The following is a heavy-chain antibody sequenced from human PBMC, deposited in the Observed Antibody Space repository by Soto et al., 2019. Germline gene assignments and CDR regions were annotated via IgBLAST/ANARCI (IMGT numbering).Heavy chain of an antibody. CDR2: IYNSGST. CDR1: GDSISSRGYY. V-gene: IGHV4-61*08. CDR3: ARDFGSSWYYFDY. J-gene: IGHJ4*02. Sequence: SETLSLTCTVSGDSISSRGYYWGWIRQPPGKGLEWIGYIYNSGSTNYNPSLKSRVTISVDTSKNQFSLKLSSVTAADTAVYYCARDFGSSWYYFDYWGQGTLVTVSS. D-gene: IGHD6-13*01.